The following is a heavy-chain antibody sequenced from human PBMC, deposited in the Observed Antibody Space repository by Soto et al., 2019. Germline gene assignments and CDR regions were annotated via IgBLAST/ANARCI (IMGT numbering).Heavy chain of an antibody. J-gene: IGHJ5*02. CDR3: ATTRIQLWFGPFDR. D-gene: IGHD5-18*01. Sequence: PVECVTISCEGCGDRFITYWIVWVPQMYGKGLEWLGIFYPGDADTRYSPSFQGKVTISPDKSISTAYLHWSSLKASPTPMYYCATTRIQLWFGPFDRWGKGTMVTVSS. CDR1: GDRFITYW. CDR2: FYPGDADT. V-gene: IGHV5-51*01.